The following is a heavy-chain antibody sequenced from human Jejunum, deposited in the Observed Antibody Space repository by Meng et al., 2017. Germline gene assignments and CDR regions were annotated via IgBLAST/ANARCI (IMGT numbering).Heavy chain of an antibody. CDR2: ISSGGSPI. CDR1: GFSFSSYE. J-gene: IGHJ4*02. D-gene: IGHD7-27*01. Sequence: GESLKISCEASGFSFSSYEMNWVRQAPGKGLEWVSYISSGGSPIYYGDSVKGRFTISRDDAKNSLYLQINSLRVEDTGVYYCAREKTGVNGIDYWGQGALVTVSS. V-gene: IGHV3-48*03. CDR3: AREKTGVNGIDY.